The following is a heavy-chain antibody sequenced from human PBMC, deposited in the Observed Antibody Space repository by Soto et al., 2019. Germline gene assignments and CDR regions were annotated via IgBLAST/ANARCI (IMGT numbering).Heavy chain of an antibody. V-gene: IGHV4-30-2*01. CDR1: GGSISSGGYS. CDR3: ARVEGNGFRYYYGMDV. Sequence: SETLSLTCAVSGGSISSGGYSWSWIRQPTGKGLEWIGYINHSGSTNYNPSLKSRVTISVDRSKNQFSLKLSSVTAADTAVYYCARVEGNGFRYYYGMDVWGQGTTVTVSS. J-gene: IGHJ6*02. D-gene: IGHD3-3*01. CDR2: INHSGST.